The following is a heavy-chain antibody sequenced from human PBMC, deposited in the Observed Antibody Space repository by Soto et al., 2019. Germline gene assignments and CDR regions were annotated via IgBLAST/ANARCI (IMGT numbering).Heavy chain of an antibody. CDR3: ARESEDLTSNFDY. Sequence: RGSLRLSCAASGFTFSRYSMNWVRQAPGKGLEWVSSISSTTNYIYYADSMKGRFTVSRDNAKNSVYLDMNSLSAEDTAVYYCARESEDLTSNFDYWGQGTLVTVS. V-gene: IGHV3-21*01. CDR2: ISSTTNYI. J-gene: IGHJ4*02. CDR1: GFTFSRYS.